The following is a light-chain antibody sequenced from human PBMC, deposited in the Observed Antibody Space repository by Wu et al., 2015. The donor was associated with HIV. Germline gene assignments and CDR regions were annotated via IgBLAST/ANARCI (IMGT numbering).Light chain of an antibody. J-gene: IGKJ2*01. CDR3: HQSYAGHT. Sequence: QMTQSPSSLSASVGDRVTITCRASERISTYVNWYQQKPGKAPGLLIFAASNLQSGVPSRFICSGSETDFTLTISNLQPEDFATYYCHQSYAGHTF. V-gene: IGKV1-39*01. CDR2: AAS. CDR1: ERISTY.